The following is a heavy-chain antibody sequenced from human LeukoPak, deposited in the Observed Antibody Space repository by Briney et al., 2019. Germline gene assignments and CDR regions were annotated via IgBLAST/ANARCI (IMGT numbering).Heavy chain of an antibody. J-gene: IGHJ4*02. D-gene: IGHD3-3*01. CDR3: ARGGAYYDFWSGYFDLDY. CDR2: INPNSGGT. Sequence: ASVKVSCKASGYTFTGYYMHWVRQAPGQGLEWMGRINPNSGGTNYAQKFQGRVTMTRDTSISTAYMELSRLRSDDTAVYYCARGGAYYDFWSGYFDLDYWGQGTLVTVSS. CDR1: GYTFTGYY. V-gene: IGHV1-2*06.